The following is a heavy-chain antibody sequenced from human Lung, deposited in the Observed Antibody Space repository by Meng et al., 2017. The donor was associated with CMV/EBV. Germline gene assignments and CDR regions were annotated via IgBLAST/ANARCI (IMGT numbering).Heavy chain of an antibody. Sequence: KASGYTFTSCGLNWVRQAPGQGLEWMGWISTYNGDTHYTQKFQGRVTMTTDTSTNTAYMELGSLRSDDTAMYFCARRKRDGYNYSLDLWGQGTLVTVSS. CDR2: ISTYNGDT. D-gene: IGHD5-24*01. V-gene: IGHV1-18*01. CDR1: GYTFTSCG. J-gene: IGHJ5*02. CDR3: ARRKRDGYNYSLDL.